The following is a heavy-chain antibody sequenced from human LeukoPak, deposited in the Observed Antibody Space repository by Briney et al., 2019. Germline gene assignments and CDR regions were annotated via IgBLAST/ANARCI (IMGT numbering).Heavy chain of an antibody. V-gene: IGHV3-74*01. J-gene: IGHJ6*03. CDR3: AREGIRAGDALLYYYMDV. D-gene: IGHD6-13*01. CDR1: AFTFNTYW. CDR2: INGDESST. Sequence: TGGSLRLSCAASAFTFNTYWMHWVRQVPGRGLEWVSRINGDESSTNYADSVKGRFTISRDNAKDMLYLHMNSLTAEDTAVYYCAREGIRAGDALLYYYMDVWGKGTTVTVSS.